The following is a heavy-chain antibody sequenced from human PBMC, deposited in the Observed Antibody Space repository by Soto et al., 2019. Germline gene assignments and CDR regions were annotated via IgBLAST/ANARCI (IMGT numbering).Heavy chain of an antibody. J-gene: IGHJ6*02. D-gene: IGHD5-12*01. CDR3: ARDGTVEWLSYYYYGMDV. Sequence: ASVKVSCKASGYTFTSYAMHWVRQAPGQRLEWMGWINAGNGNTKYSQKFQGRVTITRDTSASTAYMELSCLRSEDTAVYYCARDGTVEWLSYYYYGMDVWGQGTTVTVSS. CDR2: INAGNGNT. V-gene: IGHV1-3*01. CDR1: GYTFTSYA.